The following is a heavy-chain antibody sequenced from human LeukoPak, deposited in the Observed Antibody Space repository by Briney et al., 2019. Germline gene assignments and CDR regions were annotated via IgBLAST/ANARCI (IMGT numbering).Heavy chain of an antibody. CDR2: ISGGGGST. Sequence: PGGSLRLSCAASGFTFSSYAMSWVRQAPGKGLEWVSAISGGGGSTYHADSVKGRFTISRDNSKNTLYLQMNSLRAEDTAVYYCAPGGRTGGVLLSGYWGQGTLVTVSS. V-gene: IGHV3-23*01. J-gene: IGHJ4*02. CDR1: GFTFSSYA. D-gene: IGHD2-8*02. CDR3: APGGRTGGVLLSGY.